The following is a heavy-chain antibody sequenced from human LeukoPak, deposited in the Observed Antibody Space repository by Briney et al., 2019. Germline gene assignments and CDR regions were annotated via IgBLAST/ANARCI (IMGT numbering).Heavy chain of an antibody. J-gene: IGHJ5*02. V-gene: IGHV3-74*01. CDR3: ARDDAGYSYDPRGWFDP. CDR1: GFTFSSYW. Sequence: GGSLRLSCVASGFTFSSYWMHWVRQAPGKGLVWVSRINSDGSSTKSADSVKGRFTISRDNAKNTLYLQMNSLRADDTVVCYCARDDAGYSYDPRGWFDPWGQGTLVTVSS. CDR2: INSDGSST. D-gene: IGHD5-18*01.